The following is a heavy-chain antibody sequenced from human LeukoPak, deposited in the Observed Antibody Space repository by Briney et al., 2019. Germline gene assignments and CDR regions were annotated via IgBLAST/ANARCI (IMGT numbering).Heavy chain of an antibody. CDR3: AHMVRGVIGAWVDY. CDR2: IYYSGST. CDR1: GGSISSSSYY. V-gene: IGHV4-39*07. Sequence: SETLSLTGTVSGGSISSSSYYWGWIRQPPGKGLEWIGSIYYSGSTYYNPSLKSRVTISVDTSKNQFSLKLSSVTAADTAVYYCAHMVRGVIGAWVDYWGQGTLVTVSS. D-gene: IGHD3-10*01. J-gene: IGHJ4*02.